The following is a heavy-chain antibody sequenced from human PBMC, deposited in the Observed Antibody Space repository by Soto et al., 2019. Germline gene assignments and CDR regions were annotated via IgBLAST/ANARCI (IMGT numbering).Heavy chain of an antibody. Sequence: GASVKVSCKASGYTFTNYAIHWVRQAPGQWLEWMGWINAGNGNTKYSQKFQGRVTITRDTSASTAYMDLSSLRSEDTAVYYCARDGSPYCGGDCYPSYWGQGTLVTVSS. CDR1: GYTFTNYA. J-gene: IGHJ4*02. D-gene: IGHD2-21*02. CDR2: INAGNGNT. CDR3: ARDGSPYCGGDCYPSY. V-gene: IGHV1-3*01.